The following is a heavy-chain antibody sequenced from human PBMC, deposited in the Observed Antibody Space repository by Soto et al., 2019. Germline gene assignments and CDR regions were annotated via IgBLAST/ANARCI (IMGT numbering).Heavy chain of an antibody. J-gene: IGHJ5*02. CDR1: GGSISSYY. Sequence: SETLSLTCTVSGGSISSYYWSWSRQPPGKGLEWIGYIYYSGSTNYNPSLKSRVTISVDTSKNQFSLKLSSVTAADTAVYYCAGVGEEPMTTVTRPVFDPWGQGTLVTVSS. D-gene: IGHD4-4*01. CDR2: IYYSGST. V-gene: IGHV4-59*01. CDR3: AGVGEEPMTTVTRPVFDP.